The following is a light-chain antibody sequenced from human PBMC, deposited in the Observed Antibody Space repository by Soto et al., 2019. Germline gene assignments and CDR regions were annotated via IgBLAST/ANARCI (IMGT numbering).Light chain of an antibody. V-gene: IGLV2-14*01. J-gene: IGLJ2*01. CDR2: EVS. CDR1: SSDVGGYNY. CDR3: SSYTSSSTSVV. Sequence: QSALTQPASVSGSPGQSITISCTGTSSDVGGYNYVSWYQQHPGKAPKLMIYEVSNRPSGVSXXFSGSKSGNTASLTISGXXXXXXXXXXCSSYTSSSTSVVFGGGTKLTVL.